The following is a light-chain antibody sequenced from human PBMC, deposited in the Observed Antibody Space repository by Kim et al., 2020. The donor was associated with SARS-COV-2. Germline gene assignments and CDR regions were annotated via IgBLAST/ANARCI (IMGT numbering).Light chain of an antibody. J-gene: IGKJ1*01. CDR3: QQYGSSPWT. CDR2: GAS. Sequence: SPGERATLSCRASQSVSSSDLAWYQQKPGQAPRLLIYGASNRATGTPDRFSGSGSGTDFTLTISRLEPEDFAVYYCQQYGSSPWTFGPGTKVEIK. CDR1: QSVSSSD. V-gene: IGKV3-20*01.